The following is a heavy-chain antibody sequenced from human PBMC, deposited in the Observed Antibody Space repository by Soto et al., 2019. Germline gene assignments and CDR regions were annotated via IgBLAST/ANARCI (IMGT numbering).Heavy chain of an antibody. CDR3: ARDFYYGSGSKTRAYYYGMDV. V-gene: IGHV1-3*01. D-gene: IGHD3-10*01. CDR1: GYTFTSYA. Sequence: ASVKVSCKASGYTFTSYAMHWVRQAPGQRLEWMGWINAGNGNTKYSQKFQGRVTITRDTSASTAYMELSSLRSEDTAVYYCARDFYYGSGSKTRAYYYGMDVWGQGTTVTVSS. CDR2: INAGNGNT. J-gene: IGHJ6*02.